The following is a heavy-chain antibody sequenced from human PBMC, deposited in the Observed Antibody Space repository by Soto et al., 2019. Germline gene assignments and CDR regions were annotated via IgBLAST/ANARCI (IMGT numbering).Heavy chain of an antibody. Sequence: QAQLEQSGAEVKKPGASVKVSCKSSGYTFSTSGISWVRKAPGQGLEWMGWISTYNGDANYAQRFQGRVTMTTDTSTSTTVMELRSLRSDDTAVYYCAREGPRPYYYYGMDVWGQGTTVTVSS. CDR3: AREGPRPYYYYGMDV. CDR1: GYTFSTSG. V-gene: IGHV1-18*01. J-gene: IGHJ6*02. CDR2: ISTYNGDA. D-gene: IGHD6-6*01.